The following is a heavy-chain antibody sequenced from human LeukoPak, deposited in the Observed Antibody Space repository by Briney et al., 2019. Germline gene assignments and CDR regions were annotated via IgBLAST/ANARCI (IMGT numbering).Heavy chain of an antibody. D-gene: IGHD2-2*01. J-gene: IGHJ6*03. V-gene: IGHV6-1*01. Sequence: SQTLSLTCAISGDSVSSNSAAWNWIRQSPSRGLEWLRRTYYRSKWYNDYAVSVKSRITINPDTSKNQFSLQLNSVTPEDTAVYYCARDSRVPAAIDYYYYMDVWGKGTTVTVSS. CDR3: ARDSRVPAAIDYYYYMDV. CDR2: TYYRSKWYN. CDR1: GDSVSSNSAA.